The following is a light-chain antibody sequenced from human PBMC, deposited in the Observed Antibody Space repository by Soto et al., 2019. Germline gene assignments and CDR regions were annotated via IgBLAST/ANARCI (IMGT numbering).Light chain of an antibody. CDR3: QQYGSSPLT. CDR1: QSVSSSN. J-gene: IGKJ4*01. Sequence: EIVLTQSPGTLSLSPGERATLSCRASQSVSSSNLAWYQQKPGQPPRLLIYGASSRATGVPDRFSGSGSGTDVTLTINRLEPEDFAVYFCQQYGSSPLTFGGGTKVEIK. CDR2: GAS. V-gene: IGKV3-20*01.